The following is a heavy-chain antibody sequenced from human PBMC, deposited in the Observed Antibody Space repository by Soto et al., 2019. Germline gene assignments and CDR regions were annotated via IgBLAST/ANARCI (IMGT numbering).Heavy chain of an antibody. CDR1: GYSFTSYW. Sequence: GESLKISCKGSGYSFTSYWISWVRQMPGKGLEWMGRIDPSDSYTNYSPSFQGHVTISADKSISTAYLQWSSLKAPDTAMYYCASNYDISTGHYGMDVWGQGTTVTVSS. D-gene: IGHD3-9*01. CDR2: IDPSDSYT. V-gene: IGHV5-10-1*01. CDR3: ASNYDISTGHYGMDV. J-gene: IGHJ6*02.